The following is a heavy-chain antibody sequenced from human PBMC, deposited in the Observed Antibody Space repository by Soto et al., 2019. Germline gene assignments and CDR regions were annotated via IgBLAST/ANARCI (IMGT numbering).Heavy chain of an antibody. V-gene: IGHV4-34*01. D-gene: IGHD6-6*01. CDR1: GGSFSGYY. J-gene: IGHJ5*02. CDR3: AREFRAARRLGKWFDP. Sequence: QVQLQQWGAGLLKPSETLSLTCAVYGGSFSGYYWSWIRQPPGKGLEWIGEINHSGSTNYNPSLKSRVTISVDPSKNQFSLKLSSVTAADTAVYYCAREFRAARRLGKWFDPWGQGTLVTVSS. CDR2: INHSGST.